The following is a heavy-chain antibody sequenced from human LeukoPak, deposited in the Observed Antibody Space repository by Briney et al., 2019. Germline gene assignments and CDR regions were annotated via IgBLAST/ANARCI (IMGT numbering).Heavy chain of an antibody. D-gene: IGHD6-19*01. V-gene: IGHV1-46*01. J-gene: IGHJ6*02. CDR3: GLESSGWYGMDV. Sequence: ASVKVSCKTSGYTFSRHYIHWVRQAPGQGLEWLGIINTSGATTRYGQNFKGRVTATRDTSTSTVYMEMSSLNSEDTAVYSRGLESSGWYGMDVWGQGTTVTVSS. CDR1: GYTFSRHY. CDR2: INTSGATT.